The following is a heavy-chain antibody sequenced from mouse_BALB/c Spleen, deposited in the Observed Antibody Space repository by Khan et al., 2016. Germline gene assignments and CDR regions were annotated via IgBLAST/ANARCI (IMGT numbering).Heavy chain of an antibody. D-gene: IGHD1-1*01. CDR3: AREPFYYVGMRYRYFDV. CDR2: ISYDGSN. Sequence: EVQLQESGPGLVKPSQSLSLTCSVTGYSITSGYYWNWIRQFPGNKLEWMGYISYDGSNNYNPSLKNRISITRDTSKNQFFLKLNSVTTEDTATYYCAREPFYYVGMRYRYFDVWGAGTTVTVSS. V-gene: IGHV3-6*02. CDR1: GYSITSGYY. J-gene: IGHJ1*01.